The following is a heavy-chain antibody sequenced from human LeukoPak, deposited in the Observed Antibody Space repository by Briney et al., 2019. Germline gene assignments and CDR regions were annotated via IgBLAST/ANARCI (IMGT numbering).Heavy chain of an antibody. CDR1: GFTFSSHS. V-gene: IGHV3-48*01. Sequence: PGGSLRLSCAASGFTFSSHSMNWVRQTPGKGLEWVSYISSGSSARYYADSVKGRFTISRDDARNSLYLQVNSLRAEDTAVYYCARMSGSRLPGYWGQGTLVTVSS. J-gene: IGHJ4*02. CDR2: ISSGSSAR. CDR3: ARMSGSRLPGY. D-gene: IGHD5-12*01.